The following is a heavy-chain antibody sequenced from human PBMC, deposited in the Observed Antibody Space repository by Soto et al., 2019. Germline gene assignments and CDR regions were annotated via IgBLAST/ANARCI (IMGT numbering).Heavy chain of an antibody. CDR2: IYYSGST. D-gene: IGHD3-16*01. CDR1: GGSISSYY. CDR3: ASTRGGDGYKQIDY. V-gene: IGHV4-59*08. Sequence: QVQLQESGPGLVKPSETLSLTCTVSGGSISSYYWSWIRQPPGKGLEWIGYIYYSGSTNYNPSLKSRVTISVDTSKTQFSLKLSSVTAADTAVYYCASTRGGDGYKQIDYWGQGTLVTVSS. J-gene: IGHJ4*02.